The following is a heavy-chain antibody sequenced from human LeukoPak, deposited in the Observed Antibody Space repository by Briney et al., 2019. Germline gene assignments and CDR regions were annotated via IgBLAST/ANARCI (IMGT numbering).Heavy chain of an antibody. CDR3: ARVGDSSLVGYYYYGMDV. J-gene: IGHJ6*02. Sequence: GASVKVSCKASGYTFTSYGISWVRQAPGQGLEWMGWISAYNGNTNYAQKLQGRVTMTTDTSTSTAYMELRSLRSDDTAVYYCARVGDSSLVGYYYYGMDVWGQGTTVTVSS. V-gene: IGHV1-18*01. CDR2: ISAYNGNT. CDR1: GYTFTSYG. D-gene: IGHD6-19*01.